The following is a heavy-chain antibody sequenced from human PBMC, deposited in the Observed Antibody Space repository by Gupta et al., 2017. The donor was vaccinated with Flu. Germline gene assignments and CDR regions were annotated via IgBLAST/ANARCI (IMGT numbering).Heavy chain of an antibody. CDR2: ISYDGSNK. J-gene: IGHJ4*02. D-gene: IGHD5-12*01. CDR3: AKVWDGYSGYDYGDY. Sequence: QVQLVESGGGVVQPGRSLRLSCAASGFTFSSYGMHWVRQAPGKGLEWVAVISYDGSNKYYADSVKGRFTISRDNSKNTLYLQMNSLRAEDTAVYYCAKVWDGYSGYDYGDYWGQGTLVTVSS. V-gene: IGHV3-30*18. CDR1: GFTFSSYG.